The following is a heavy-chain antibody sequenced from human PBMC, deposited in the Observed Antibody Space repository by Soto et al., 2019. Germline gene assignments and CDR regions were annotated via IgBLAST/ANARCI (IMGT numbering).Heavy chain of an antibody. CDR1: GFTFSSYG. CDR2: IWYDGSNK. CDR3: ARDKDIVVVVAAAFDI. V-gene: IGHV3-33*01. Sequence: QVQLVESGGGVVQPGRSLRLSCVASGFTFSSYGMHWVRQAPGKGLEWVAVIWYDGSNKYYADSVKGRFTISRDNSKNTLYLQMNSLRAEDTAVYYCARDKDIVVVVAAAFDIWGQGTMVTVSS. D-gene: IGHD2-15*01. J-gene: IGHJ3*02.